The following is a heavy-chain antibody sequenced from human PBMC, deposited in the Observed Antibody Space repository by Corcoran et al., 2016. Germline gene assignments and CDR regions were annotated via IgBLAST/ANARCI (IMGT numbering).Heavy chain of an antibody. CDR3: ARHRIAAAVSYYYGMDV. D-gene: IGHD6-13*01. V-gene: IGHV5-51*01. CDR1: GYSFTSYW. Sequence: EVQLVQSGAEVKKPGESLKISCKGSGYSFTSYWIGWVRQMPGKGLEWMGIIYPGDSDTRYSPSFQGQVTISADKSISTAYLQWSSLKASDTAMYYCARHRIAAAVSYYYGMDVWGQGTTVTVSS. CDR2: IYPGDSDT. J-gene: IGHJ6*02.